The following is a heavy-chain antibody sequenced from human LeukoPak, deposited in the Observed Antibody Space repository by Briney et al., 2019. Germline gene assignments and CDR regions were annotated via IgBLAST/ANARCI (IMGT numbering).Heavy chain of an antibody. CDR3: ARRYYDFWSGYDVLVGAFDY. J-gene: IGHJ4*02. CDR2: INHSGST. V-gene: IGHV4-34*01. D-gene: IGHD3-3*01. Sequence: SETLSLTCGVYGGSFSGNYWSWIRQPPGKGLEWIGEINHSGSTKYNPSLKSRVTISRDTSKNQFSLKVSSVTAADTAVYYCARRYYDFWSGYDVLVGAFDYWGQGTLVTVSS. CDR1: GGSFSGNY.